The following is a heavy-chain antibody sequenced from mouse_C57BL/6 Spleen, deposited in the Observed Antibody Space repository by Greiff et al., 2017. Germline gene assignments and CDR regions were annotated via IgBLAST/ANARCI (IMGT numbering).Heavy chain of an antibody. D-gene: IGHD1-1*01. CDR3: ARTPFYGSSPYYFDY. CDR2: IDPEDGET. CDR1: GFNIKDYY. J-gene: IGHJ2*01. Sequence: EVKLVESGAELVKPGASVKLSCTASGFNIKDYYMHWVKQRTEQGLEWIGRIDPEDGETKYAPKFQGKATITAATSSNTAYLQLSSLTSEDTAVYYCARTPFYGSSPYYFDYWGQGTTLTVSS. V-gene: IGHV14-2*01.